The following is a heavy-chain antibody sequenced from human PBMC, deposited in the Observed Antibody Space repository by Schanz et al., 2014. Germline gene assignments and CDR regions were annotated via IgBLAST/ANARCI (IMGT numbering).Heavy chain of an antibody. CDR3: ARDQSPYTNASDVRYFDY. CDR1: GYTFTSDS. CDR2: INPSGGST. Sequence: QVQLEQSGAEVKKPGASVKVSCKASGYTFTSDSMHWVRQAPGQGLEWMGMINPSGGSTTYAQKFQDRVTMTRDTSTSTVYMELSSLRSEDTAVYYCARDQSPYTNASDVRYFDYWGQGSLVTVSS. V-gene: IGHV1-46*01. D-gene: IGHD6-6*01. J-gene: IGHJ4*02.